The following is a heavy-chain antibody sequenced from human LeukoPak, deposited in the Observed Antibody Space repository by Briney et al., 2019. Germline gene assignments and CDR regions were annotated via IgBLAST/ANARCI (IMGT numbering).Heavy chain of an antibody. D-gene: IGHD6-13*01. V-gene: IGHV3-23*01. CDR2: ISGSGGST. J-gene: IGHJ5*02. CDR1: GCRVSRYA. CDR3: AKDSRPYSNSWYNWFDP. Sequence: VGSLPLSYVASGCRVSRYAMIWVRQAPGKEGAGVAAISGSGGSTYYADSVNGRFTISRDNSKNTLHLQMNILTAEDTAVYYCAKDSRPYSNSWYNWFDPWGQGTLVTVSS.